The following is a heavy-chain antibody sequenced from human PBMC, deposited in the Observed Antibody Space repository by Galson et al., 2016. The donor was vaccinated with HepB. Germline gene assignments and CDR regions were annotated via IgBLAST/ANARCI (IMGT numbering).Heavy chain of an antibody. D-gene: IGHD1-26*01. Sequence: SLRLSCAASGFTFNNYGMTWVRQAPGKGLEVVSSISRSGDNRDYADSVKGRFTISGDNSKNTLSLQMNSLRAEDTAVYYCVQGSTAPAVWGKGTTVTVSS. CDR3: VQGSTAPAV. CDR2: ISRSGDNR. V-gene: IGHV3-23*01. J-gene: IGHJ6*04. CDR1: GFTFNNYG.